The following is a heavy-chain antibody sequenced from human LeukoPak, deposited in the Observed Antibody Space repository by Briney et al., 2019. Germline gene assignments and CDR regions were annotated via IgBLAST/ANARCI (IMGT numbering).Heavy chain of an antibody. Sequence: ASVKVSCKASGYTFTDYYIHWVRQAPGQGLEWMGWINPNSGGTNYAQKFQGRVTMTRDTSISTAYMELSRLRSDDTAVYYCARVRATQEGSDAFDIWGQGTMVTVSS. V-gene: IGHV1-2*02. CDR2: INPNSGGT. CDR1: GYTFTDYY. J-gene: IGHJ3*02. CDR3: ARVRATQEGSDAFDI.